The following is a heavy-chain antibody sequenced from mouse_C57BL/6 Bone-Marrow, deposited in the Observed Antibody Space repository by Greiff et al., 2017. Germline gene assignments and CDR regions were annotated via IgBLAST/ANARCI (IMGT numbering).Heavy chain of an antibody. V-gene: IGHV1-77*01. D-gene: IGHD3-2*02. CDR1: GYTFPDYY. CDR3: ARLGGSSGLFYAMDY. Sequence: VKLVESGAELVKPGASVKISCKASGYTFPDYYINWVKQRPGQGLEWIGKIGPGSGSTYYNEKFKGKATLTADKSSSTAYMQLSSLTSEDSAVYFCARLGGSSGLFYAMDYWGQGTSVTVSS. J-gene: IGHJ4*01. CDR2: IGPGSGST.